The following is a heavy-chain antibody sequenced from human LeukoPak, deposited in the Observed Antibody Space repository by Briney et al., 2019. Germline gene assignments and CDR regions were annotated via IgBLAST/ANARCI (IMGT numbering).Heavy chain of an antibody. CDR3: AKDQGDYDFWSGYYNYYYYGMDV. V-gene: IGHV3-30*18. J-gene: IGHJ6*02. CDR2: IFYGGSNK. CDR1: GSTFRSYG. D-gene: IGHD3-3*01. Sequence: GFLGLSCAASGSTFRSYGMHWVRPAPGQGLGWVAGIFYGGSNKYYADSVKGRFTISRDNSKNTLYLQMNSLRAEDTAVYYCAKDQGDYDFWSGYYNYYYYGMDVWGQGTTVTVSS.